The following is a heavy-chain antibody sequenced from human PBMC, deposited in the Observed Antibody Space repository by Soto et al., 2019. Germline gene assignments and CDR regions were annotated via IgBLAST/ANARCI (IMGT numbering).Heavy chain of an antibody. CDR1: GGSISSGDYY. CDR2: IYYSGST. V-gene: IGHV4-30-4*01. CDR3: ARVLSEYDAFDI. D-gene: IGHD6-6*01. J-gene: IGHJ3*02. Sequence: SETLSLTCTVSGGSISSGDYYWSWIRQPPGKGLEWIGYIYYSGSTYYNPSLKSRVTISVDTSKNQFSLKLSSVTAADTAVYYCARVLSEYDAFDIWGQGTMVTVSS.